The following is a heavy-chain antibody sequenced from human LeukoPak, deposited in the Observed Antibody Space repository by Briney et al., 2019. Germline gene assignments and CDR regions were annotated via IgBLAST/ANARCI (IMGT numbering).Heavy chain of an antibody. CDR1: GFTFSNAW. J-gene: IGHJ4*02. Sequence: GGSLRLSCAASGFTFSNAWMSWVRQAPGKGLEWVSAISAGGTFYADFVKGRFTISRDNSKNTLYLQMNSLRVDDTAVYYCVKGLYTIDYWGQGTLVTVSS. D-gene: IGHD2-2*02. CDR2: ISAGGT. V-gene: IGHV3-23*01. CDR3: VKGLYTIDY.